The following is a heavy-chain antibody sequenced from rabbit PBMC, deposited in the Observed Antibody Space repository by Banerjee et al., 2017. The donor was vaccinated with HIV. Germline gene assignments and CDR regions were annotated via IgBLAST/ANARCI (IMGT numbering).Heavy chain of an antibody. Sequence: QEQLEESGGDLVKPEGSLTLTCTASGFSFSNKYVMCWVRQAPGKGLEWIACINTSSGNTVYANWAKGRFTISKTSSTTVTLQMTSLTPADTATYFCARSYTGGSGPLYYFNLWGPGTLVTVS. J-gene: IGHJ4*01. CDR2: INTSSGNT. CDR3: ARSYTGGSGPLYYFNL. CDR1: GFSFSNKYV. V-gene: IGHV1S45*01. D-gene: IGHD1-1*01.